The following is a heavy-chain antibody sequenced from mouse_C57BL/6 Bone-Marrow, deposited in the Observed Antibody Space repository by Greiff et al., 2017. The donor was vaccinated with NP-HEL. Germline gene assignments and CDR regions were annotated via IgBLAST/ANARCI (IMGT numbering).Heavy chain of an antibody. CDR3: ARYRASTGTRAMDY. Sequence: QVQLKQSGAELAKPGASVKLSCKASGYTFTSYWMHWVKQRPGQGLEWIGYINPSSGYTKYNQKFKDKATLTAANSSSTAYMQLSSRTYEDAEVYYCARYRASTGTRAMDYWGQGTSVTVSS. D-gene: IGHD4-1*02. CDR1: GYTFTSYW. CDR2: INPSSGYT. V-gene: IGHV1-7*01. J-gene: IGHJ4*01.